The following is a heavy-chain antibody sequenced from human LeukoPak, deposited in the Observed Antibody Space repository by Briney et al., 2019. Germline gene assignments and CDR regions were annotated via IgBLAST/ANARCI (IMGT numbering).Heavy chain of an antibody. CDR3: VKVGKYYGSGSYKYYYGMDV. CDR1: GFTLSSYA. J-gene: IGHJ6*04. CDR2: ISSNGGST. V-gene: IGHV3-64D*06. D-gene: IGHD3-10*01. Sequence: GGSLRLSCSASGFTLSSYAMHWVRQAPGKGLEYVSAISSNGGSTYYADSVKGRFTISGDNSKNTLYLQMSSLRAEDTAVYYCVKVGKYYGSGSYKYYYGMDVWGKGTTVTVSS.